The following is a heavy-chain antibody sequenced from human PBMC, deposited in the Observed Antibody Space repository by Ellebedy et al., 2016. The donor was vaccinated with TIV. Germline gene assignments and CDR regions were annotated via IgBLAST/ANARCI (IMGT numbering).Heavy chain of an antibody. CDR3: ANTGPPGYCSSTNCYNFYYAMDL. J-gene: IGHJ6*02. Sequence: AASVKVSCKVSGYNHTELSMNGVRQPPGKGREGMGSIDSADGEESNAQNFQGRVTMTEDTSTDTVYMELNSLRSEASAVYYCANTGPPGYCSSTNCYNFYYAMDLWGQGTPVTVSS. CDR2: IDSADGEE. V-gene: IGHV1-24*01. D-gene: IGHD2-2*01. CDR1: GYNHTELS.